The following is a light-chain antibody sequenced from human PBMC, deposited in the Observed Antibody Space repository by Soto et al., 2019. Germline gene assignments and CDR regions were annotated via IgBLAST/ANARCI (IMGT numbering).Light chain of an antibody. Sequence: EIVLTQSPGTLSLSPGERATLSCRASQSVSSSYLAWYQQKPGQAPRLLIYGASSRATGIPDRFSGSGSGTDFTLTISSLEPEDFAVYYCQQRSHWPPAFGQGTKVEIK. CDR3: QQRSHWPPA. V-gene: IGKV3D-20*02. J-gene: IGKJ2*01. CDR1: QSVSSSY. CDR2: GAS.